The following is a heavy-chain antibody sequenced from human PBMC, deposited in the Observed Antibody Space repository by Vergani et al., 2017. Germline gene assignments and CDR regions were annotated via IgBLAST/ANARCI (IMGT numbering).Heavy chain of an antibody. CDR2: IDWDDDK. D-gene: IGHD7-27*01. Sequence: QVTLKESGPALVKPTQTLTLTCTFSGFSLSTSGMRVSWIRQPPGKALEWLARIDWDDDKFYSTSLKTRLTISKDTSKNQVVLTMTNMDPVDTATYYCARASNWGSTGFDYWGQGTLVTVSS. CDR1: GFSLSTSGMR. J-gene: IGHJ4*02. CDR3: ARASNWGSTGFDY. V-gene: IGHV2-70*04.